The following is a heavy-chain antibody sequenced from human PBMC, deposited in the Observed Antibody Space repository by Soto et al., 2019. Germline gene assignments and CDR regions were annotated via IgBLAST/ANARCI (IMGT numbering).Heavy chain of an antibody. Sequence: VNLSCTTSSSTFPRPCVHFVCRLLLQKNEWMGIINPSGGSTSYAQKFQGRVTMTRDTSTSTVYMELSSLRSEDTAVYYCAGGYGDSGRCEGFEGRDKGTMV. J-gene: IGHJ6*03. CDR3: AGGYGDSGRCEGFEG. CDR2: INPSGGST. CDR1: SSTFPRPC. D-gene: IGHD1-26*01. V-gene: IGHV1-46*01.